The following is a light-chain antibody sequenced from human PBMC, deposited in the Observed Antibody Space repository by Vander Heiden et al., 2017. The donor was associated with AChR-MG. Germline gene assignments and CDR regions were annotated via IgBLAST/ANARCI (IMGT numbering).Light chain of an antibody. V-gene: IGKV1-39*01. CDR3: QHSYTKT. CDR2: AAS. Sequence: DIQMTQSPSSLSASVGDRVTISCRASQTVGSYLNWYQQKPGKPPKLLIYAASSLQSGVHSRFSGIRSGTDFTLISSKLQHEDSETYYCQHSYTKTFGQGTKVEIK. J-gene: IGKJ1*01. CDR1: QTVGSY.